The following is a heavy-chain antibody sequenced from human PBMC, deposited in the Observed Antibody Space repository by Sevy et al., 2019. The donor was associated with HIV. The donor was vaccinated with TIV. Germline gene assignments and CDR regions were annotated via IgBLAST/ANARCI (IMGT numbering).Heavy chain of an antibody. CDR1: GYTLTKLS. CDR2: FDPQYGET. CDR3: TAVGLRYFSGSSSYQGDWFDP. D-gene: IGHD2-15*01. Sequence: GESLKISCKVSGYTLTKLSIHWVRQAPGKGLEWMGDFDPQYGETIYARKFQGRLTMTEDTSPDTAFMELSSLTPEDTAVYYCTAVGLRYFSGSSSYQGDWFDPWGQGTLVTVSS. V-gene: IGHV1-24*01. J-gene: IGHJ5*02.